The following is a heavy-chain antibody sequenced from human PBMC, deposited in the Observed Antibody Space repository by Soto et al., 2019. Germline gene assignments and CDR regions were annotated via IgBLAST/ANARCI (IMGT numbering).Heavy chain of an antibody. CDR2: IWYDGSDK. J-gene: IGHJ2*01. CDR1: GFTFSSYG. D-gene: IGHD2-8*02. V-gene: IGHV3-33*01. CDR3: AREGMPVVHATHPYWYFDL. Sequence: QVQLVESGGGVVQPGRSLRLSCAASGFTFSSYGMHWVRQAPGKGLEWVAVIWYDGSDKYYADSVKGRFTISRDNSKXXLXXQMNSLRAEDTAVYYCAREGMPVVHATHPYWYFDLWGRGTLVTVSS.